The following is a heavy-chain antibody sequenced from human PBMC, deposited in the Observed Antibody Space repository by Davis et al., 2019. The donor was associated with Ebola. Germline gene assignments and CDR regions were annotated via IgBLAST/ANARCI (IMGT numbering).Heavy chain of an antibody. CDR2: ISSSSSYI. Sequence: PGGSLRLSCATSGFTFSRFPMHWVRQAPGKGLEWVSSISSSSSYIYYADSVKGRFTISRDNSKKTMYLQMNSLRAEDTAVYYCAKSGLSFGVVKYHYGMDVWGKGTTVTVSS. CDR1: GFTFSRFP. D-gene: IGHD3-3*01. J-gene: IGHJ6*04. CDR3: AKSGLSFGVVKYHYGMDV. V-gene: IGHV3-21*04.